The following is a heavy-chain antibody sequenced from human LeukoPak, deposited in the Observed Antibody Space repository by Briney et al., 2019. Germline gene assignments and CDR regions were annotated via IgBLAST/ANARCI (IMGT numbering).Heavy chain of an antibody. CDR2: IYYSGST. CDR1: GGSISSYY. Sequence: PSETLSLTCTVSGGSISSYYWNWIRQPPGKGLEWIGYIYYSGSTNYNPSLKSRVTISVDTSKNQFSLKLSSATAADTAVCYCARGAYSSSWYFDYWGQGTLVTVSS. J-gene: IGHJ4*02. CDR3: ARGAYSSSWYFDY. V-gene: IGHV4-59*01. D-gene: IGHD6-13*01.